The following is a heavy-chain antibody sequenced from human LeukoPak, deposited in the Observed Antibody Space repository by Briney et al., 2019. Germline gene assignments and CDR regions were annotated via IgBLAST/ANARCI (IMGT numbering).Heavy chain of an antibody. CDR3: ARSPRGSGSSTLLGVAFDL. V-gene: IGHV4-39*01. J-gene: IGHJ3*01. Sequence: SETLSPTCIAFGGSISSSSYYWGGIRQAPGKGLEWIGTIYYSVTTYYNPSLKSRVTMSVDTSKNQRSLKLTSVSAEDTAVYYCARSPRGSGSSTLLGVAFDLWGHGTKVTVSS. CDR1: GGSISSSSYY. D-gene: IGHD3-10*01. CDR2: IYYSVTT.